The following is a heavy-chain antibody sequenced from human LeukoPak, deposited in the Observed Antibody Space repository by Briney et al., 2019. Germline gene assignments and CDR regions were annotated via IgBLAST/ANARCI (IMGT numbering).Heavy chain of an antibody. CDR1: GGSISSGGYY. V-gene: IGHV4-31*03. Sequence: SETLSLTCTVSGGSISSGGYYWSWIRQHPGKGLEWIGYIYYSGSTYYNPSLKSRVTISVDTSKNQFSLKLSSVTAADTAVYYCARGVVKLNYFDHWGQGTLVTVSS. CDR3: ARGVVKLNYFDH. D-gene: IGHD3-3*01. J-gene: IGHJ4*02. CDR2: IYYSGST.